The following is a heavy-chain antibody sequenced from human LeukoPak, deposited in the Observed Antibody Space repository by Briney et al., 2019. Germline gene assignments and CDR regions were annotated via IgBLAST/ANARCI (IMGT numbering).Heavy chain of an antibody. V-gene: IGHV3-7*03. D-gene: IGHD3-16*01. Sequence: PGGSLRLSCAASGFTFSSYWMSWVRQAPGKGPEWVANIKQDGGEIYYVDSVKGRFTISRDNAKNSLYLQMSNLRAEDTAVYFCARGGGLDVWGQGATVTVSS. CDR3: ARGGGLDV. J-gene: IGHJ6*02. CDR1: GFTFSSYW. CDR2: IKQDGGEI.